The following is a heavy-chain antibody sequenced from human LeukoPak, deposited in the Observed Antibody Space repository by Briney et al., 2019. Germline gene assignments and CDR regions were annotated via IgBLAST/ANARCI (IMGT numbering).Heavy chain of an antibody. D-gene: IGHD6-6*01. CDR1: GYTFASYD. V-gene: IGHV1-8*01. Sequence: ASVKVSCKASGYTFASYDINWVRQAPGQGLQWMGWMNPSNGHTGYAQQFQARVTMTRDSSTNTAYMELKGLRSEDTAVYFCARGARPGFDPWGQGTLVTVSS. J-gene: IGHJ5*02. CDR2: MNPSNGHT. CDR3: ARGARPGFDP.